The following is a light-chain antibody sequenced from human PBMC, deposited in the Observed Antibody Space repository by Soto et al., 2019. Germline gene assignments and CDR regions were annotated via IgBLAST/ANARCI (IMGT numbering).Light chain of an antibody. Sequence: NVLTQSPGTLSLSPGEGATRSCRGSQSISSNYLAWYHQKPGQAPRLLIYGASSRATDIPDRFRGSGSGRDFVLNISRLEPEDSGVYYCQQYSSSPRTFGQGTKVDIK. J-gene: IGKJ1*01. V-gene: IGKV3-20*01. CDR2: GAS. CDR1: QSISSNY. CDR3: QQYSSSPRT.